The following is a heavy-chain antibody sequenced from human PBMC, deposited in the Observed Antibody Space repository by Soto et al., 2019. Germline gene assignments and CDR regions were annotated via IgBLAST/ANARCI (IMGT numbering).Heavy chain of an antibody. CDR3: ARDYAESSSDYYYMDV. CDR1: GGSISSGGYY. CDR2: IYYSGST. V-gene: IGHV4-31*03. J-gene: IGHJ6*03. D-gene: IGHD6-6*01. Sequence: SETLSLTCTVSGGSISSGGYYWSWIRQHPGKGLEWIGYIYYSGSTYYNPSLKSRVTISVDTSKNQFSLKLSSVTAADTAVYYCARDYAESSSDYYYMDVWGKGTTVTVSS.